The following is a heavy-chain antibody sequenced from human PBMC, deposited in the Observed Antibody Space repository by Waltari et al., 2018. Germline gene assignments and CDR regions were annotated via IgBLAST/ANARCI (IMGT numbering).Heavy chain of an antibody. CDR3: IRVDYYVSGTYAVDN. CDR1: GFIFSASG. Sequence: EVQVTESGGGLVQPGGSLKLSCAASGFIFSASGIHWVRQASGKGLEWVGRSRSKANGFATAYAEAVKGRFTISRDDSENTAYLEMNSLKIEDTAVYYCIRVDYYVSGTYAVDNWGQGTLVTVSS. CDR2: SRSKANGFAT. V-gene: IGHV3-73*02. D-gene: IGHD3-10*01. J-gene: IGHJ4*02.